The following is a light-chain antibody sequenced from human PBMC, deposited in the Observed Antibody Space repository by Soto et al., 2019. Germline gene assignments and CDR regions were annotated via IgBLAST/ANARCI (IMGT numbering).Light chain of an antibody. J-gene: IGKJ2*01. CDR3: QQYKAYPYT. CDR1: QTIDNW. CDR2: KVS. V-gene: IGKV1-5*03. Sequence: DIQMTQSPSTLSPSVGDRVTITCRASQTIDNWLAWYQQIPGKAPNLLIYKVSSLDSGVPSRFSGSGSGTEFTLTITSLQPEDFATYYCQQYKAYPYTFAQGTKLQIK.